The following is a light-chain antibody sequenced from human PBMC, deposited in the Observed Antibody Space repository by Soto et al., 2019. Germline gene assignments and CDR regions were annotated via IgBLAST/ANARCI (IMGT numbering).Light chain of an antibody. Sequence: QSALTQPASVSGSPGQSIAISCSGTRSDVGGYEYVSWYQQHPAKVPKLLIYDVNNLPSGVSTRFSGSKSGNTASLTISGLQAEDEAFYYCRSYSSSSTSVLFGAGTKLTVL. CDR1: RSDVGGYEY. CDR3: RSYSSSSTSVL. J-gene: IGLJ2*01. V-gene: IGLV2-14*03. CDR2: DVN.